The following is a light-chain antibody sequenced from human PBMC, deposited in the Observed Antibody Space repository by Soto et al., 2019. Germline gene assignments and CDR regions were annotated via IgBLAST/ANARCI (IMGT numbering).Light chain of an antibody. J-gene: IGKJ1*01. CDR3: QQYNNWWT. V-gene: IGKV3-15*01. CDR2: GAS. Sequence: EIVLTQSPATLSLSPGERATLSCRASQSVSSYLAWYQQKPGQAPRLLIYGASTRATGISARFSGSGSGTEFTLTISSLQSEDFGVYYCQQYNNWWTFGQGTKVEI. CDR1: QSVSSY.